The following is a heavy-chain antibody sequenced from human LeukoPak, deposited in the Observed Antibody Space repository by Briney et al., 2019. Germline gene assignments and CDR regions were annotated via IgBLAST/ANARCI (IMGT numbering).Heavy chain of an antibody. CDR3: AKDRYFYDNGGYLDY. J-gene: IGHJ4*02. CDR2: ISGNGVST. V-gene: IGHV3-43*02. CDR1: GFTFDDYA. Sequence: PGGSLRLSCAASGFTFDDYAMHWVRQAPGKGLEWASLISGNGVSTYYADSVKGRFTISRDNSKNSLYLQMNSLTTQDTALYYCAKDRYFYDNGGYLDYWGQGTLVTVSS. D-gene: IGHD3-22*01.